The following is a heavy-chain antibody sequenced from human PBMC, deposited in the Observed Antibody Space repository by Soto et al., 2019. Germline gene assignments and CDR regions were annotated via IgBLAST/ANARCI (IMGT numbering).Heavy chain of an antibody. CDR2: ISYDGSNK. J-gene: IGHJ6*02. D-gene: IGHD1-26*01. V-gene: IGHV3-30-3*01. CDR3: ARAWAYYYYGMDV. CDR1: GFTFSSYA. Sequence: GSLRLSCAASGFTFSSYAMHWVRQAPGKGLEWVAVISYDGSNKYYADSVKGRFTISRDNSKNTLYLQMNSLRAEDTAVYYCARAWAYYYYGMDVWGQGTTVTVSS.